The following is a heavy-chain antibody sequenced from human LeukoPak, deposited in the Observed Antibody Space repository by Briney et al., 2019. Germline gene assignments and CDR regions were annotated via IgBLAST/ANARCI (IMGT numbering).Heavy chain of an antibody. V-gene: IGHV1-18*01. CDR2: IGAYNGNT. CDR1: GYTFTSYG. J-gene: IGHJ6*02. D-gene: IGHD3-10*01. CDR3: ARDSRGDYYYGMDV. Sequence: ASVKVSCKASGYTFTSYGISWVRQAPGQGLEWMGWIGAYNGNTNYAQKLQGRVTMTTDTSTSTAYMELRSLRSDDTAVYYCARDSRGDYYYGMDVWGQGTTVTVSS.